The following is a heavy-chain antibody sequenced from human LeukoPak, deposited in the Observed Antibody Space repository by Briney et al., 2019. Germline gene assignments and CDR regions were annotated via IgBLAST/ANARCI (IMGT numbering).Heavy chain of an antibody. V-gene: IGHV3-7*01. J-gene: IGHJ4*02. CDR1: GFTFRSYW. CDR3: ARDWGGSSPPN. Sequence: PGGSLRLSCAASGFTFRSYWMSWVRQAPGKGLEWVAYIKQVGSETYYVDSVKGRFTISRDNAKNSLYLQMNSLRAEDTAIYYCARDWGGSSPPNWGQGTLVTVSS. D-gene: IGHD6-13*01. CDR2: IKQVGSET.